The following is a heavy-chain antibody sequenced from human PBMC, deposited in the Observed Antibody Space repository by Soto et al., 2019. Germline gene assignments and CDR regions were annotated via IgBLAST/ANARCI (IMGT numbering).Heavy chain of an antibody. Sequence: QVQLQESGPGLVKPSQTLSLTCTVSGGSISSGDYYWSWIRQPPGKGLEWIGYIYYSGSTYYNPSLKSRVTISVDTSKNQYSLKLSSVTAADTAVYYCARTIAVAGFLFHYWGQGTLVTVSS. CDR1: GGSISSGDYY. CDR3: ARTIAVAGFLFHY. V-gene: IGHV4-30-4*01. CDR2: IYYSGST. D-gene: IGHD6-19*01. J-gene: IGHJ4*02.